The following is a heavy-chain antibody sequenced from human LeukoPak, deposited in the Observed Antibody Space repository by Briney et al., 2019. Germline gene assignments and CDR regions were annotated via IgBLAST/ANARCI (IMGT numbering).Heavy chain of an antibody. CDR2: TYYRSKWYN. CDR1: GDSVSSNSAA. D-gene: IGHD4-17*01. J-gene: IGHJ2*01. Sequence: SQTLSLTCAISGDSVSSNSAAWSWIRQSPSRGLEWLGRTYYRSKWYNDYAVSVKSRITINPDTSKNQFSLQLNSVTPEDTAVYYCARDRGXXEFYDYGXYXGRXGGPYWYFDLWGRGTLVTVSS. CDR3: ARDRGXXEFYDYGXYXGRXGGPYWYFDL. V-gene: IGHV6-1*01.